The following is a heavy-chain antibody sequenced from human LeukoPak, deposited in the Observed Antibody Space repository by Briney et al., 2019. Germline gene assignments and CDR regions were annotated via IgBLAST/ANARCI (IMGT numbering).Heavy chain of an antibody. CDR1: GFTFSSYE. V-gene: IGHV3-48*03. J-gene: IGHJ6*02. CDR2: ISSSGGTI. D-gene: IGHD2-2*01. Sequence: PGGSLRLSCAASGFTFSSYEMNWVRQAPGKGLEWVSYISSSGGTILYADSVKGRFTISRDNAKNSLYLQMNSLRAEDTAVYYCARNAPLVRMDVWGQGTTVTVSS. CDR3: ARNAPLVRMDV.